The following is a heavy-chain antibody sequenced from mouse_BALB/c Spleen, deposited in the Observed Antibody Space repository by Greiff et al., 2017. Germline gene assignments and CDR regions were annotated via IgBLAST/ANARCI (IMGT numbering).Heavy chain of an antibody. Sequence: EVQGVESGGGLVQPGGSRKLSCAASGFTFSSFGMHWVRQAPEKGLEWVAYISSGSSTIYYADTVKGRFTISRDNPKNTLFLQMTSLRSEDTAMYYCARLGSTMITAFYAMDYWGQGTSVTVSS. CDR1: GFTFSSFG. J-gene: IGHJ4*01. D-gene: IGHD2-4*01. CDR3: ARLGSTMITAFYAMDY. CDR2: ISSGSSTI. V-gene: IGHV5-17*02.